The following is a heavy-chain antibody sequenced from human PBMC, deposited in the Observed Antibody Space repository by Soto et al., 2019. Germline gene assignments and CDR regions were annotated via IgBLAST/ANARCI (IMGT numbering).Heavy chain of an antibody. D-gene: IGHD1-1*01. CDR2: ISAHNGKT. Sequence: QVHLVQSGAEVKKPGASVKVSCKGSGYTFTSYGITWVRQAPGQGLEWMGWISAHNGKTDYAQKRQGRVTVTRDTTTSTAYMELRSLKSDVTAVYYCARGRYGDYWGQGAMVNVSS. V-gene: IGHV1-18*01. CDR3: ARGRYGDY. J-gene: IGHJ4*02. CDR1: GYTFTSYG.